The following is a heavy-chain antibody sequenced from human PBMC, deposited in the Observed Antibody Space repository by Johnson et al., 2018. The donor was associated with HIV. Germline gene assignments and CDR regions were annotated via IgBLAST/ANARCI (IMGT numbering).Heavy chain of an antibody. D-gene: IGHD4-17*01. Sequence: MQLVESGGGLIQSGGSLRLSCAASGFTVSRNYMSWVRQAPGKGLEWVSVIYSGGNTYYADSVKGRFTISRDNSKNSLFLQMGSLRAEDMAVYYCARESTATRGDAFDIWGQGTMVTVSS. CDR1: GFTVSRNY. V-gene: IGHV3-66*03. CDR3: ARESTATRGDAFDI. J-gene: IGHJ3*02. CDR2: IYSGGNT.